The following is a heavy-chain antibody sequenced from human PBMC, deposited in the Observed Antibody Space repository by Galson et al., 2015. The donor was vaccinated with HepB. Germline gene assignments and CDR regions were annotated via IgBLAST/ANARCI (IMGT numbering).Heavy chain of an antibody. CDR1: GFTFDDYT. CDR3: AKDMNLVGELYSYMDV. V-gene: IGHV3-43*01. CDR2: ISWDGGST. J-gene: IGHJ6*03. Sequence: GSLRLSCAASGFTFDDYTMHWVRQAPGKGLEWVSLISWDGGSTYYADSVKGRFTISRDNSKNSLYLQMNSLRTEDTALYYCAKDMNLVGELYSYMDVWGKGTTVTVSS. D-gene: IGHD3-10*01.